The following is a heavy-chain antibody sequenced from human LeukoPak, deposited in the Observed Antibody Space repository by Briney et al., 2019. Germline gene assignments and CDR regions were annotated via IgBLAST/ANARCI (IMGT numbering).Heavy chain of an antibody. D-gene: IGHD5-24*01. Sequence: GGSLRLSCAASGFTFSSYWMSWIRQAPGKGLEWVANIKEDGSEKYYVDSVKGRFTISRDNAENSLFLQMNGLRPEDTAVFYCARGQYTDGLSYWGQGTLVTVSS. CDR3: ARGQYTDGLSY. CDR2: IKEDGSEK. J-gene: IGHJ4*02. CDR1: GFTFSSYW. V-gene: IGHV3-7*03.